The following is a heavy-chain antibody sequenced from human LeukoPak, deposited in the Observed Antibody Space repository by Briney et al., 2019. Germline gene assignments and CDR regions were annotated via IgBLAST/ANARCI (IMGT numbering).Heavy chain of an antibody. V-gene: IGHV1-3*01. CDR3: AASPTVTTSDYYYYYGMDV. J-gene: IGHJ6*02. Sequence: ASVKVSCKASGYTFTSYAMHWVRQAPGQRLEWMGWINAGNGNTKYSQKFQERVTITRDMSTSTAYMELSSLRSEDTAVYYCAASPTVTTSDYYYYYGMDVWGQGTTVTVSS. CDR2: INAGNGNT. D-gene: IGHD4-17*01. CDR1: GYTFTSYA.